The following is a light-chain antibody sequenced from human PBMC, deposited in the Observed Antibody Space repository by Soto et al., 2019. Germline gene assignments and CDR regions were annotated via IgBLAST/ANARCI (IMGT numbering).Light chain of an antibody. J-gene: IGLJ1*01. CDR1: SSNIGNNY. CDR2: ENN. Sequence: QSVLTQAPSGSAAPGQKVIISCSGSSSNIGNNYVSWYQQLPGTAPKLLIFENNKRPSGIPDRFSASKSGTSATLAITGLQTGDSADYDCATWDNSLRPLYVSGTGTKVPVL. CDR3: ATWDNSLRPLYV. V-gene: IGLV1-51*02.